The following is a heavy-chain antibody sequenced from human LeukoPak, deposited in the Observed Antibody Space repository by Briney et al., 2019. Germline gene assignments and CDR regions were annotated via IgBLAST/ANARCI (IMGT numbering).Heavy chain of an antibody. V-gene: IGHV4-59*01. Sequence: SETLSLTCTVSGGSISSYYWSWIRQPPGKGLEWMGYIYYSGGTNYNPSLKSRVTISVKKSKNQFSLKLSSLSSSDTAIYYCARVSAYMIQDYFDYWGQGTLVTVSS. CDR3: ARVSAYMIQDYFDY. J-gene: IGHJ4*02. D-gene: IGHD3-16*01. CDR2: IYYSGGT. CDR1: GGSISSYY.